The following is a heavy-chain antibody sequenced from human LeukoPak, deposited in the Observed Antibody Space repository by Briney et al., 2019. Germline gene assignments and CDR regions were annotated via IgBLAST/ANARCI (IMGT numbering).Heavy chain of an antibody. CDR1: GGSVSTNTYY. J-gene: IGHJ5*02. CDR3: ARVGCSGGSCYSASP. D-gene: IGHD2-15*01. V-gene: IGHV4-39*07. CDR2: IYYGETT. Sequence: PSETLSLTCTVSGGSVSTNTYYWGWIRQPPGKGLEWIGNIYYGETTYYNPSLKTRLTISVDTSKNQFSLKLTSVTAADTALYYCARVGCSGGSCYSASPWGQGTLVTVSS.